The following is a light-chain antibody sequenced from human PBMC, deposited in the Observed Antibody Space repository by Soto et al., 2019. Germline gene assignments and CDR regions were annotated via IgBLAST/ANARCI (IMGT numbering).Light chain of an antibody. Sequence: QSALTQPASVSGSPGQSITISCTGTSSDVGSYNFVSWYQQHPGKAPKLMIYEVTNRPSGVSNRFSGSKSGNTASLTISGLRAEDEADYYCSSYTSGSCSPYVFGTGTQLTVL. CDR2: EVT. CDR3: SSYTSGSCSPYV. V-gene: IGLV2-14*01. J-gene: IGLJ1*01. CDR1: SSDVGSYNF.